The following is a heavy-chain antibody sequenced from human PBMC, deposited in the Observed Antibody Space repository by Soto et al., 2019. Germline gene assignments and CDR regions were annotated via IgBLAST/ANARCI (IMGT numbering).Heavy chain of an antibody. CDR2: IYYSGST. D-gene: IGHD2-2*01. CDR1: GGTISSGGYY. J-gene: IGHJ6*02. V-gene: IGHV4-31*03. CDR3: ARDCSSTSCRERYGMDV. Sequence: SETLSLTCTVSGGTISSGGYYWSWIRQHPGKGLEWIGYIYYSGSTYYNPSLKSRVTISVDTSKNQFSLKLSSVTAADTAVYYCARDCSSTSCRERYGMDVWGQGTTVTVSS.